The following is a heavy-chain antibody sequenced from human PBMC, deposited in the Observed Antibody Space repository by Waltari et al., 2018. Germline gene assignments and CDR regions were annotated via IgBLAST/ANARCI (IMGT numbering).Heavy chain of an antibody. CDR3: ATSGWYCFDY. CDR2: IKQDGSEK. CDR1: GFTLSSFW. D-gene: IGHD6-19*01. Sequence: EVQLVESGGGLVQPGGSLRLSCAASGFTLSSFWMNWVRQTPGKGLEWVAGIKQDGSEKYYADSVKSRFTISRDNAKNSLYLQMNSLRAEDTAVYYCATSGWYCFDYWGQGTLVTVSS. J-gene: IGHJ4*02. V-gene: IGHV3-7*01.